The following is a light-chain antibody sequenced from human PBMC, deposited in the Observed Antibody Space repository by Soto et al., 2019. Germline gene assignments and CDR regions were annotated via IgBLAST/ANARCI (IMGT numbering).Light chain of an antibody. CDR3: LFSYSGARV. V-gene: IGLV7-46*01. CDR1: TGAVTSSHY. J-gene: IGLJ2*01. CDR2: DTN. Sequence: QAVVTQEPSLTVSPGGTVTLTCGFTTGAVTSSHYPYWFQQKPGQAPRTLIYDTNNKHSWTPARFSGSLLGGKAALTLSGAQTEDEADYYCLFSYSGARVFGGGTKVTVL.